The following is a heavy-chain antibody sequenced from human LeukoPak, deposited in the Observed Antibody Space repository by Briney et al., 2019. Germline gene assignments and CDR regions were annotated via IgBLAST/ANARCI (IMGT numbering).Heavy chain of an antibody. CDR3: AREGAAADPDY. D-gene: IGHD6-13*01. CDR1: GYTFTSYD. J-gene: IGHJ4*02. V-gene: IGHV1-8*03. CDR2: MNPNSGNT. Sequence: ASVKVSCKASGYTFTSYDINWVRQATGQGLEWMGWMNPNSGNTGYAQKFQGRVTITRNTSISTAYMELSSLRSEGTAVYYCAREGAAADPDYWGQGTLVTVSS.